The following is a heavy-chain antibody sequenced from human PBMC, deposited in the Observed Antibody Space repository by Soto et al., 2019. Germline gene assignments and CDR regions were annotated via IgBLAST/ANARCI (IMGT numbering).Heavy chain of an antibody. CDR1: GGSFGAYY. CDR2: IDHSGST. J-gene: IGHJ4*02. V-gene: IGHV4-34*01. CDR3: ARGEVVSNYGPLNY. D-gene: IGHD4-4*01. Sequence: SETLSLTCAVYGGSFGAYYWTWDRQPPGKGLEWIGEIDHSGSTNYNPSLKSRVTISVDTSKNQFSLKLTSVTAADTAFFYCARGEVVSNYGPLNYWGQGTRVTVSS.